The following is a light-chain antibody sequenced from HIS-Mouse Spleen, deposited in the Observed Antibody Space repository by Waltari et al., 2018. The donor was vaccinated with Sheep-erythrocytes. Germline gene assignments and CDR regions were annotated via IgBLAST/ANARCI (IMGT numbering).Light chain of an antibody. CDR1: SSDVGSYNL. CDR2: EGS. CDR3: CSYAGSSTPWV. Sequence: QSALTQPASVSGSPGPSITISCTGTSSDVGSYNLVSWYQQYPGKAPKLMIYEGSKRPSGVSNRFSGSKSGNTASLTISGLQAEDEADYYCCSYAGSSTPWVFGGGTKLTVL. V-gene: IGLV2-23*01. J-gene: IGLJ3*02.